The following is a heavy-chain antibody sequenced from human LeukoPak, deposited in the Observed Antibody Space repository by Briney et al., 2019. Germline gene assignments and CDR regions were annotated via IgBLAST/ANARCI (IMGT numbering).Heavy chain of an antibody. CDR1: GFTFSSYG. CDR3: AKDIAAAGQ. V-gene: IGHV3-30*18. CDR2: ISYDGSNK. D-gene: IGHD6-13*01. Sequence: GRSLRLSCAASGFTFSSYGMHWVRQAPGKGLEWVAVISYDGSNKYYADSVKGRFTISRDNFKNTLYLQMNSLRAEDTAVYYCAKDIAAAGQWGQGTLVTVSS. J-gene: IGHJ4*02.